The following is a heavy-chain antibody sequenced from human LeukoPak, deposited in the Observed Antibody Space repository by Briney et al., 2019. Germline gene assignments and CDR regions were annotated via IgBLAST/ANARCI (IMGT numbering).Heavy chain of an antibody. CDR3: AREERSYFDY. CDR1: GFTFSSYG. CDR2: ISYDGSNK. J-gene: IGHJ4*02. Sequence: HPGGSLRLSCAASGFTFSSYGMHWVRQAPGKGLEWVAVISYDGSNKYYADSVKGRFTISRDNSKNTLYLQMNSLRAEDTAVYYCAREERSYFDYWGQGTLVTVSS. V-gene: IGHV3-30*03.